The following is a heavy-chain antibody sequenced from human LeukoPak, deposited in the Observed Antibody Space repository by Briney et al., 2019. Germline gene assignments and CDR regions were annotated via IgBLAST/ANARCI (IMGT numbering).Heavy chain of an antibody. CDR2: IYYDGST. CDR1: GGGISNHY. J-gene: IGHJ3*02. D-gene: IGHD5-24*01. CDR3: ARSSRDPDRAFDI. V-gene: IGHV4-59*11. Sequence: SETLSLTCTVSGGGISNHYWSWIRQPPGKGLEWIVYIYYDGSTDYSPSLRSRVTISLDASKNQFSLRLSSVTAADTAVYYCARSSRDPDRAFDIWGQGTMVTVPS.